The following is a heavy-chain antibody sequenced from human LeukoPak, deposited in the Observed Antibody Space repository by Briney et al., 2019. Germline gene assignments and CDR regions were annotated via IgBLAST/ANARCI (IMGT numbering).Heavy chain of an antibody. Sequence: GGSLILSCAASGFTFSSYSMNWVRQAPGKGLEWVSYISSSSSTTYYADSVKGRFTISRDNAKNSVFLQMNILRDEDTAVYYCARDYGDYGEYFDYWGQGTLVTVSS. V-gene: IGHV3-48*02. J-gene: IGHJ4*02. D-gene: IGHD4-17*01. CDR1: GFTFSSYS. CDR2: ISSSSSTT. CDR3: ARDYGDYGEYFDY.